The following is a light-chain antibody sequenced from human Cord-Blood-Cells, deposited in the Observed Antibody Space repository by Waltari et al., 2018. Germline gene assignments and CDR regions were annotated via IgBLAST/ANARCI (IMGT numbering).Light chain of an antibody. V-gene: IGKV1-39*01. CDR1: QSISSY. CDR2: AAS. Sequence: DIQMPSLPSSRSASVGERVTIICRASQSISSYLNWYQQKPGKAPKLLIYAASSLQSGVPSRFSGSGSGTDFTLTISSLQPEDFATYYCQQSYSTPPITFGGGTKVEIK. CDR3: QQSYSTPPIT. J-gene: IGKJ4*01.